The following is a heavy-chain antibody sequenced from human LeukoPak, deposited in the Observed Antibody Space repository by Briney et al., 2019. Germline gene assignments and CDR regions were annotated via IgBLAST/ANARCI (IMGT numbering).Heavy chain of an antibody. CDR2: IYYSGST. CDR1: GGSISSGGYY. J-gene: IGHJ6*03. D-gene: IGHD5-18*01. Sequence: SGTLSLTCTVSGGSISSGGYYWSWTRQHPGKGLEWIGYIYYSGSTYYNPSLKSRVTISVDTSKNQFSLKLSSVTAADTAVYYCARGASDTAMVVYYYYYMDVWGKGTTVTVSS. V-gene: IGHV4-31*03. CDR3: ARGASDTAMVVYYYYYMDV.